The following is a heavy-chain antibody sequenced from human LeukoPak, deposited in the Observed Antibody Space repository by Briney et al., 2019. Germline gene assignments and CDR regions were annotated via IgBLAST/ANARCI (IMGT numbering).Heavy chain of an antibody. CDR1: GGSFSGYY. D-gene: IGHD3-22*01. Sequence: SETLSLTCAVYGGSFSGYYWSWIRQPPGKGLEWIGEINHSGSTNYNPSLKSRVTISVDTSKNQFSLKLSSVTAADTAVYYCARSLNYYDSSGYYYPFDYWGQGTLVTVSS. CDR3: ARSLNYYDSSGYYYPFDY. V-gene: IGHV4-34*01. CDR2: INHSGST. J-gene: IGHJ4*02.